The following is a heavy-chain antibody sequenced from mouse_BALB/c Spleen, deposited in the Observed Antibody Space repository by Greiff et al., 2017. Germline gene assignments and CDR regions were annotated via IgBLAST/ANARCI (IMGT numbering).Heavy chain of an antibody. D-gene: IGHD2-14*01. CDR3: AREGRYDGYFDY. CDR2: INPSSGYT. CDR1: GYTFTSYT. V-gene: IGHV1-4*01. Sequence: QVQLKESGAELARPGASVKMSCKASGYTFTSYTMHWVKQRPGQGLEWIGYINPSSGYTNYNQKFKDKATLTADKSSSTAYMQLSSLTSEDSAVYYCAREGRYDGYFDYWGQGTTLTVSS. J-gene: IGHJ2*01.